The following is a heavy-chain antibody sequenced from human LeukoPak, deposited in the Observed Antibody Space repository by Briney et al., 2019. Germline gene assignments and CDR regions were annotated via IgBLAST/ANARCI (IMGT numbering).Heavy chain of an antibody. Sequence: GRSLRLSCAASGFTFSNYAMHWVRQAPGKGLGWVAVISFDGSKKYYADSVKGRFTISRDNSKNTLFLQMNSLRAEDTAVYFCARDLGTTGAFEYWGQGTLVTVSS. D-gene: IGHD1-7*01. CDR3: ARDLGTTGAFEY. J-gene: IGHJ4*02. CDR2: ISFDGSKK. CDR1: GFTFSNYA. V-gene: IGHV3-30-3*01.